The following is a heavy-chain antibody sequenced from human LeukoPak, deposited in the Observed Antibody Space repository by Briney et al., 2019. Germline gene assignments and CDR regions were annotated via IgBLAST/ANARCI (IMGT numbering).Heavy chain of an antibody. CDR1: GGSFSGYY. CDR3: ARVFHGYNSVRYYDWFDP. CDR2: INHSGST. J-gene: IGHJ5*02. Sequence: SETLSLTCAVYGGSFSGYYWSWIRQPPGKGLEWIGEINHSGSTNYNPSLKSRVTIPVDTSKNQFSLKLSSVTAADTAVYYCARVFHGYNSVRYYDWFDPWGQGTLVTVSS. V-gene: IGHV4-34*01. D-gene: IGHD5-24*01.